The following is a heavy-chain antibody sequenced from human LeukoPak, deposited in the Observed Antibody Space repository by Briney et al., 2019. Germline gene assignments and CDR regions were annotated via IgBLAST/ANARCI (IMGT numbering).Heavy chain of an antibody. CDR2: IYSGGST. Sequence: GGSLRLSCAASGFTVSSNYMSWVRQAPGKGLEWVSVIYSGGSTYYADSVKGRFTISRDNAKNSLYLQMNSLRAEDTAVYYCARDPLWYYDSSGYFYWGQGTLVTVSS. V-gene: IGHV3-53*01. J-gene: IGHJ4*02. CDR1: GFTVSSNY. D-gene: IGHD3-22*01. CDR3: ARDPLWYYDSSGYFY.